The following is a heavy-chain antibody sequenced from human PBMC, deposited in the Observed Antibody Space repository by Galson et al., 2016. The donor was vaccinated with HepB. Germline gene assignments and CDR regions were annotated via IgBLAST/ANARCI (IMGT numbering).Heavy chain of an antibody. CDR3: VREQIIPSAGGGNYFDS. D-gene: IGHD3-3*01. CDR2: TYYRSKWSN. CDR1: GDSVSSNSAA. V-gene: IGHV6-1*01. Sequence: CAISGDSVSSNSAAWNWVRQSLSRGLEWLGRTYYRSKWSNEYEESLKSRLTINPDTTKNQFSLHLTSLTPEDTAVYYCVREQIIPSAGGGNYFDSWGQGTLVTVSS. J-gene: IGHJ4*02.